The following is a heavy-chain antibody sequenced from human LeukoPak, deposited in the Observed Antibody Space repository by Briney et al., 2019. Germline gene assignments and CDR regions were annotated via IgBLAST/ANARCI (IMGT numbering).Heavy chain of an antibody. CDR1: GFTFSSYA. D-gene: IGHD6-19*01. J-gene: IGHJ4*02. Sequence: GGSLRLSCAASGFTFSSYAMHWVRQAPGKGLEYVSAISSNGGSTYYANSVKGRFTISRDNSKNKLYLQMNTLRAEDTAVYYCAKDFAQWLPRYFDYWGQGTLVTVSS. CDR2: ISSNGGST. CDR3: AKDFAQWLPRYFDY. V-gene: IGHV3-64*01.